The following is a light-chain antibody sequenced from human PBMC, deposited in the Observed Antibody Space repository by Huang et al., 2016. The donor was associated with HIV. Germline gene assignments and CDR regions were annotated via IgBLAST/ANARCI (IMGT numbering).Light chain of an antibody. Sequence: DIQMTQTPSAISASVGDRVTITCRASQDIANSLAWFQQKPGKVPMPLIYDTSTLQSGVPSRFSDSVSGTEFTLTISSLQPEDFATYYCLQHNTYPWMFGQGTKVEVK. V-gene: IGKV1-17*03. CDR1: QDIANS. J-gene: IGKJ1*01. CDR2: DTS. CDR3: LQHNTYPWM.